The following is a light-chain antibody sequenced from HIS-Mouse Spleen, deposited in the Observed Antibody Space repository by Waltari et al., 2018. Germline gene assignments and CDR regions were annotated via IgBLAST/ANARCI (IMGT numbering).Light chain of an antibody. CDR2: EVS. CDR3: SSYAGSTPYV. V-gene: IGLV2-8*01. CDR1: SSDVGGYNY. Sequence: QSALTQPPSASGSPGQSVTIPCTGTSSDVGGYNYVPWYQQHPGKAPKLMIYEVSKRPSGVPDRFSGSKSGNTASLTVSGLQAEDEADYYCSSYAGSTPYVFGTGTKVTVL. J-gene: IGLJ1*01.